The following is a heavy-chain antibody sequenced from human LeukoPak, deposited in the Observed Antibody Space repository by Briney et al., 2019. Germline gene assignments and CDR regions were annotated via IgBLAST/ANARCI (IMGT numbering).Heavy chain of an antibody. D-gene: IGHD3-10*01. V-gene: IGHV3-30*02. CDR1: GFTFSSYA. Sequence: GGSLRLSCAASGFTFSSYAMHWVRQAPGKGLEWVAFIRYDGNNKYYTDSVKGRFTISRDNSKNTLYLQMNSLRAEDTAEYLCAKDPGSGSYYPYYFDYWGQGTLVTVSS. CDR3: AKDPGSGSYYPYYFDY. CDR2: IRYDGNNK. J-gene: IGHJ4*02.